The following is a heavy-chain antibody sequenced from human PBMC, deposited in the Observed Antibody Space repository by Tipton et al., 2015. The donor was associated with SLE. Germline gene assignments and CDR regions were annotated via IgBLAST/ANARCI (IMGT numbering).Heavy chain of an antibody. CDR3: ARGNQQGYSYDYYYYYYMDV. V-gene: IGHV4-34*01. CDR2: INHSGST. J-gene: IGHJ6*03. D-gene: IGHD5-18*01. Sequence: TLSLTCGVYGGSFSGYYWSWIRQPPGKGLEWIGEINHSGSTNYNPSLKSRVTISVDTSKNQFSLKLSSVTAADTAVYYCARGNQQGYSYDYYYYYYMDVWGKGTTVTVSS. CDR1: GGSFSGYY.